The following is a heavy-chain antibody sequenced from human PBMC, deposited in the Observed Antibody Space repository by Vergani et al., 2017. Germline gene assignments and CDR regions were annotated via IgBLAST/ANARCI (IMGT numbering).Heavy chain of an antibody. CDR2: ISGQNFRT. D-gene: IGHD2-21*01. J-gene: IGHJ4*02. CDR3: ADLYGDDGFSPF. CDR1: GFTFDNYA. Sequence: VQLVESGGGLVKPGGSLRISCAASGFTFDNYAMTWVRQAPGKGLEWVSGISGQNFRTHYADSVKGRFTISRDDSKNTVYLQINSLRAEDTAFYYCADLYGDDGFSPFWGQGTLVTVSS. V-gene: IGHV3-23*04.